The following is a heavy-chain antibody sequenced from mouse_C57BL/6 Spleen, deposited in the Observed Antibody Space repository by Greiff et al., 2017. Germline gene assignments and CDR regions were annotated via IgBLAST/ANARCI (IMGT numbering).Heavy chain of an antibody. CDR1: GFNIKDDY. CDR3: TGTTVVDY. CDR2: IDPENGDT. V-gene: IGHV14-4*01. J-gene: IGHJ2*01. Sequence: VQLQQSGAELVRPGASVKLSCTASGFNIKDDYMHWVKQRPEQGLEWIGWIDPENGDTEYASKFQGKATITADTSSNTAYLQLSSLTSEDTAVYYCTGTTVVDYWGQGTTLTVSS. D-gene: IGHD1-1*01.